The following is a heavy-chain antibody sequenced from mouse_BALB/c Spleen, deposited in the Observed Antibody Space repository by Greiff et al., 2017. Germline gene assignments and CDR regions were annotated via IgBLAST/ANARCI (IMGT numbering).Heavy chain of an antibody. V-gene: IGHV2-6-7*01. CDR1: GFSLTGYG. D-gene: IGHD1-1*01. J-gene: IGHJ1*01. CDR2: IWGDGST. Sequence: QVHVKQSGPGLVAPSQSLSITCTVSGFSLTGYGVNWVRQPPGKGLEWLGMIWGDGSTDYNSALKSRLSISKDNSKSQVFLKMNSLQTDDTARYYCARDPHYGSSYGWYFDVWGAGTTVTVSS. CDR3: ARDPHYGSSYGWYFDV.